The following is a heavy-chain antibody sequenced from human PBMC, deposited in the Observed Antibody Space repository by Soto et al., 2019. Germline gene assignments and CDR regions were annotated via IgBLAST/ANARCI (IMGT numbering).Heavy chain of an antibody. D-gene: IGHD3-10*01. Sequence: GGSLRLSCAASGFTFSSYAMHWVRQAPGKGLERVAVISYDGSNKYYADSVKGRFTISRDNSKNTLYLQMNSLRAEDTAVYYCARERKLLWFGEPFEGYYGMDVWGQGTTVTVSS. V-gene: IGHV3-30-3*01. CDR3: ARERKLLWFGEPFEGYYGMDV. J-gene: IGHJ6*02. CDR1: GFTFSSYA. CDR2: ISYDGSNK.